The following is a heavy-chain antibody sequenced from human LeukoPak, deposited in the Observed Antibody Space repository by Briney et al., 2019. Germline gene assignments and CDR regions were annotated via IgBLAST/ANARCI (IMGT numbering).Heavy chain of an antibody. V-gene: IGHV4-61*09. CDR1: GGSISSGSYY. J-gene: IGHJ4*02. Sequence: PSETLSLTCTVSGGSISSGSYYCSWIRQPAGKGLEWIGHIYKSGSTNYNPSLKSRVTVSVDTSKNQFSMKLSSVTAADTAVYYWARVEGLGGRKIDYWGQGTLVTVSS. D-gene: IGHD1-14*01. CDR2: IYKSGST. CDR3: ARVEGLGGRKIDY.